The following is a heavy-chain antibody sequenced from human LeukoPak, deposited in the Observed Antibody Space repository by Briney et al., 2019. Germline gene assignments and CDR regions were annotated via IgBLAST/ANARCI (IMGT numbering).Heavy chain of an antibody. J-gene: IGHJ5*02. CDR3: VRDGEGVAISVNYWFDP. Sequence: ASVKVSCKASGFPFTRYDINWVRQTSAQGLEWMGWMNPNTGNTGYAQKFQGRVTMTRDTSTSTAYMERRDLRSEDTAVYYCVRDGEGVAISVNYWFDPWGQGTLVTVSS. D-gene: IGHD3-10*01. V-gene: IGHV1-8*01. CDR2: MNPNTGNT. CDR1: GFPFTRYD.